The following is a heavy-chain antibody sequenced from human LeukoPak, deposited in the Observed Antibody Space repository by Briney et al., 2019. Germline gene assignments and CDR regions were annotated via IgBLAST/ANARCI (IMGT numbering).Heavy chain of an antibody. CDR2: IYYSGNT. CDR3: ARGSRELYYFDY. CDR1: GGSINNYY. V-gene: IGHV4-59*01. Sequence: SETLSLTCTVSGGSINNYYWSWIRQPPGKGLEWIGYIYYSGNTDYNPSLNSRITISLDTSKNQFSLKLTSVTAADTAVYYCARGSRELYYFDYWGQGTLVTVSS. D-gene: IGHD1-7*01. J-gene: IGHJ4*02.